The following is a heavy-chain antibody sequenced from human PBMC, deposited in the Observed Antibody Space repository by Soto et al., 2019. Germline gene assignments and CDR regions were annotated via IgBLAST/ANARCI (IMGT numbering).Heavy chain of an antibody. V-gene: IGHV3-74*01. CDR1: GLSFSKYW. CDR2: VDNDGGDT. Sequence: EVQLVESGGGLVQPGGSLRLSCAASGLSFSKYWMNWVRQVPGKGLVWVARVDNDGGDTTYADFVKGRFTISRDNAKNTENLEMNTLRVEDTAVFCGVRDMPQNRFDSWGQGTLVTVAS. J-gene: IGHJ5*01. CDR3: VRDMPQNRFDS. D-gene: IGHD2-2*01.